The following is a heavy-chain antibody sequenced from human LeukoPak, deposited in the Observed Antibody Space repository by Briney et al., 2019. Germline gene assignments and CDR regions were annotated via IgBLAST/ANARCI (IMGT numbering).Heavy chain of an antibody. V-gene: IGHV3-11*04. J-gene: IGHJ6*03. Sequence: GGSLRLSCAASGFTFSDYYMSWIRQAPGKGLEWVSNISSSGRTIYYADSVKGRFTISRDNAKNSLYLQMNSLRAEDTAVYYCARVYATVVRNYYMDVWGKGTTVTVSS. D-gene: IGHD4-23*01. CDR1: GFTFSDYY. CDR3: ARVYATVVRNYYMDV. CDR2: ISSSGRTI.